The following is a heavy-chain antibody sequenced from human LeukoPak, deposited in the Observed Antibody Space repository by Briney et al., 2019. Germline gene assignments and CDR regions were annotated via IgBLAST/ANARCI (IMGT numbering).Heavy chain of an antibody. CDR1: GFTFSSYW. CDR2: INNGGSDM. D-gene: IGHD2-21*02. J-gene: IGHJ4*01. Sequence: GGSLRLSCAASGFTFSSYWMNWVRQAPGKGLVWVSRINNGGSDMSYADSVKGRFTISRDNAKNTLYLQMKSLRAEDTAVYYCARELPREVTLDYWGQGTPVTVSS. V-gene: IGHV3-74*01. CDR3: ARELPREVTLDY.